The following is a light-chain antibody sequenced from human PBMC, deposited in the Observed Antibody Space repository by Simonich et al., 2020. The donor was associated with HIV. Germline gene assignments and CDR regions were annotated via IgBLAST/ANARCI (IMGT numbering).Light chain of an antibody. CDR1: QTVSSN. CDR2: GAS. Sequence: EIVMTQSPATLSVSPGERATLSCRASQTVSSNLAWYQQKPGQAPRLLIYGASTRATGIPARFRGSGSGTELTLTISSLQSEDFAVYYCQQYNDWPRTFGQGTKVEIK. V-gene: IGKV3-15*01. J-gene: IGKJ1*01. CDR3: QQYNDWPRT.